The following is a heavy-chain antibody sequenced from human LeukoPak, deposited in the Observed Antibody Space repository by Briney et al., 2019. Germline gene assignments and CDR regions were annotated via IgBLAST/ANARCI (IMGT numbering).Heavy chain of an antibody. CDR3: ARQSPLNYYYGSGSSFDY. Sequence: SQTLSLTCTVSGVSISSGSYYWSWIRQPAGKGLEWIGRIYTSGSTYYNPSLKSRVTISVDTSKNQFSLKLTSVTAADTAVYYCARQSPLNYYYGSGSSFDYWGQGTLVTVSS. CDR1: GVSISSGSYY. CDR2: IYTSGST. J-gene: IGHJ4*02. V-gene: IGHV4-61*02. D-gene: IGHD3-10*01.